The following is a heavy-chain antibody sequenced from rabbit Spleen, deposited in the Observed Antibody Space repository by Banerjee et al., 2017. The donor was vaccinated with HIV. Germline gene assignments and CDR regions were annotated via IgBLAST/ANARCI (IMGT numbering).Heavy chain of an antibody. CDR2: IYAGSSDST. J-gene: IGHJ6*01. Sequence: QSLEESGGGLVKPGASLTLTCKASGFSFSNSYDMRWVRQAPGKGLEWIACIYAGSSDSTYSSTWAKGRFFLSKTSSTTVALQMTSLTAADTATYFCAGDAGTSVSTCGIDLWGPGTLVTVS. CDR3: AGDAGTSVSTCGIDL. CDR1: GFSFSNSYD. V-gene: IGHV1S40*01. D-gene: IGHD8-1*01.